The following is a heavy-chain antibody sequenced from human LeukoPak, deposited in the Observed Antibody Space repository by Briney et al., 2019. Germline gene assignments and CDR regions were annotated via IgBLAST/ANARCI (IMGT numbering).Heavy chain of an antibody. D-gene: IGHD2-15*01. CDR1: GGPISSGGYS. V-gene: IGHV4-30-2*01. Sequence: PSETLSLTCAVSGGPISSGGYSWSWIRQPPGKYLQWIGYSYHSGSSYYNPSLKSRVTISVDRSKNQFSLKLSSVTAADTAVYFFFTSRRRHTRYCSGGSCYYYYYGMDVWGQGTTVTVSS. J-gene: IGHJ6*02. CDR2: SYHSGSS. CDR3: FTSRRRHTRYCSGGSCYYYYYGMDV.